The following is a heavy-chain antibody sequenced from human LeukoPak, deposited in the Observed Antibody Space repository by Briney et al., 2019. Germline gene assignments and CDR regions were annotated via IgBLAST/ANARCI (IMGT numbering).Heavy chain of an antibody. V-gene: IGHV3-21*01. CDR3: ARGYFDWLRSFDY. CDR2: ISSSSSYI. CDR1: GFTFSSYS. D-gene: IGHD3-9*01. Sequence: GGSLRLCCAASGFTFSSYSMNWVRQSPGKGLEWVSSISSSSSYIYYADSVKGRFTISRDNAKNSLYLQMNSLRAEDTAVYYCARGYFDWLRSFDYWGQGTLVTVSS. J-gene: IGHJ4*02.